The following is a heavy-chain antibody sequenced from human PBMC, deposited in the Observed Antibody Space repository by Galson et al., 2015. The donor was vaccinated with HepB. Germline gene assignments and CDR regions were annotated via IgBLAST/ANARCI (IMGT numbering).Heavy chain of an antibody. CDR3: AREGEGIAVAGNSNFDY. D-gene: IGHD6-19*01. J-gene: IGHJ4*02. CDR2: ISAYNGNT. CDR1: GYTFTSYG. Sequence: SVKVSCKASGYTFTSYGISWVRQAPGQGLEWMGWISAYNGNTNYAQKLQGRVTMTTDTSTSTAYMELRSLRSDDTAVYYCAREGEGIAVAGNSNFDYWGQGTLVTVSS. V-gene: IGHV1-18*01.